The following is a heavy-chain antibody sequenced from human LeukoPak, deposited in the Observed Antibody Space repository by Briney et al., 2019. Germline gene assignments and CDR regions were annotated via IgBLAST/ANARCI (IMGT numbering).Heavy chain of an antibody. CDR2: MNPNSGNT. CDR1: GYTFTSYD. D-gene: IGHD3-3*01. J-gene: IGHJ3*02. CDR3: ARSALGFWSGYYTKDAFDI. V-gene: IGHV1-8*01. Sequence: AASVTVSCKASGYTFTSYDINWVRPAPGQGLEWMGWMNPNSGNTGYAQKFQGRVTMTRNTSISTAYMERSSLRSEDTAVYYCARSALGFWSGYYTKDAFDIWGQGTMVTVSS.